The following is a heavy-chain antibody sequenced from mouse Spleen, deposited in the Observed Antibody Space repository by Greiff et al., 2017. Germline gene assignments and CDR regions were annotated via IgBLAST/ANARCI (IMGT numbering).Heavy chain of an antibody. J-gene: IGHJ2*01. Sequence: EVKLQESGPGLVKPSQSLSLTCTVTGYSITSDYAWNWIRQFPGNKLEWMGYISYSGSTSYNPSLKSRISITRDTSKNQFFLQLNSVTTEDTATYYCARYRYDYDFDYWGQGTTLTVSS. CDR2: ISYSGST. V-gene: IGHV3-2*02. CDR1: GYSITSDYA. D-gene: IGHD2-4*01. CDR3: ARYRYDYDFDY.